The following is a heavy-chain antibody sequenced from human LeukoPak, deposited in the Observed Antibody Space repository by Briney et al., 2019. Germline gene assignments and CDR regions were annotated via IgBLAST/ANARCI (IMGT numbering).Heavy chain of an antibody. CDR3: ARGAYSRQHFQH. Sequence: ASVKVSCKASGGTFSSYAISWVRQAPGQGLEWMGWISAYNGNTNYAQKLQGRVTMTTDTSTSTAYMELRSLRSDDTAVYYCARGAYSRQHFQHWGQGTLVTVSS. D-gene: IGHD6-6*01. J-gene: IGHJ1*01. CDR1: GGTFSSYA. V-gene: IGHV1-18*01. CDR2: ISAYNGNT.